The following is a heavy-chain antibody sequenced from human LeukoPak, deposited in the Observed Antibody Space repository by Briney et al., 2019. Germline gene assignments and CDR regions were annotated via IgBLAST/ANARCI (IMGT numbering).Heavy chain of an antibody. CDR2: IYSGGST. J-gene: IGHJ4*02. CDR1: GFTVSSNY. CDR3: ARESVPAASIYFDY. D-gene: IGHD2-2*01. Sequence: GGSLRLSCAASGFTVSSNYMSWVRQAPGKGLEWVSVIYSGGSTYYADSVKGRFTISRDNSKNTLYLQMNSLRAEDTAVYYCARESVPAASIYFDYWGQGTLVTVSS. V-gene: IGHV3-53*01.